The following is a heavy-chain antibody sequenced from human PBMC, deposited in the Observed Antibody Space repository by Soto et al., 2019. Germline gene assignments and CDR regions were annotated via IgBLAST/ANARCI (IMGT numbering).Heavy chain of an antibody. J-gene: IGHJ5*02. CDR3: ARVIAAAVPYNWFDP. Sequence: TSETLSLTCTVSGGSVSSGSYYWSWIRQPPGKGLEWIGYIYYSGSTNYNPSLKSRVTISVDTSKNQFSLKLSSVTAADTAVYYCARVIAAAVPYNWFDPWGQGTLVTVSS. V-gene: IGHV4-61*01. CDR2: IYYSGST. CDR1: GGSVSSGSYY. D-gene: IGHD6-13*01.